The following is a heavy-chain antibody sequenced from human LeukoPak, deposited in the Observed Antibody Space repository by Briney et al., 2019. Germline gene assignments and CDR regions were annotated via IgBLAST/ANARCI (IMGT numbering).Heavy chain of an antibody. D-gene: IGHD3-3*01. CDR3: ARTSLSRAYYDFWSGRGVERWFDP. J-gene: IGHJ5*02. Sequence: SGPALVKPTQTLTLTCTFSGFSLSTSGMRVSWIRQPPGKALEWLARIDWDDDKFYSTSLKTRLTISKDTSKNQVVLTMTNMDPVDTATYYCARTSLSRAYYDFWSGRGVERWFDPWGQGTLVTVSS. V-gene: IGHV2-70*04. CDR1: GFSLSTSGMR. CDR2: IDWDDDK.